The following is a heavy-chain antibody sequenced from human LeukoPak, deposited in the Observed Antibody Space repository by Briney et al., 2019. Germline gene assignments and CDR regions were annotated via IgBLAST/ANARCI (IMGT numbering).Heavy chain of an antibody. Sequence: GGSLRLSCAASGFIFNDYAMYWVRQAPGKGLEYVSAISNDGVSTYYGSSVKDRFTISRDNSKNTLCLQMGGLRAEDMAVYYCARDAGHFDYWGQGTLVTVSS. CDR3: ARDAGHFDY. J-gene: IGHJ4*02. CDR2: ISNDGVST. V-gene: IGHV3-64*01. CDR1: GFIFNDYA.